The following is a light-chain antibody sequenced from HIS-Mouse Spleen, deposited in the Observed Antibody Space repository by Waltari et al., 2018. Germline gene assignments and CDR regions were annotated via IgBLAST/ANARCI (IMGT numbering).Light chain of an antibody. CDR2: STN. CDR1: SGSFSTSYY. CDR3: VLYMGSGIWV. J-gene: IGLJ3*02. Sequence: QTVVTQEPSFSVSPGGTVTLTCGLSSGSFSTSYYPTWYQQTPGQAPRTLIYSTNTRSSGVPDRFSGSILGNKAALTITGAQVDDESDYYCVLYMGSGIWVFGGGNKLTVL. V-gene: IGLV8-61*01.